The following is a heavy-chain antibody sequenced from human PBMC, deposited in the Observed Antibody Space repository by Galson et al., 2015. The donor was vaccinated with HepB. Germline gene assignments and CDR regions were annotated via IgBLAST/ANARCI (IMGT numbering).Heavy chain of an antibody. J-gene: IGHJ4*02. V-gene: IGHV3-23*01. CDR2: ISGSGGST. Sequence: SLRLSCAASGFTFSSYAMSWVRQAPGKGLEWVSAISGSGGSTYYADSVKGRFTISRDNSKNTLYLQMNSLRAEDTAVYYCAKLQKAAAGMWRTFDYWGQGTLVTVSS. CDR3: AKLQKAAAGMWRTFDY. D-gene: IGHD6-13*01. CDR1: GFTFSSYA.